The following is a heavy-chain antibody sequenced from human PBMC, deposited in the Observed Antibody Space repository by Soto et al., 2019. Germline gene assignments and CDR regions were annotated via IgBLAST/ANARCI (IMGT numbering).Heavy chain of an antibody. Sequence: EVQLLESGGGLVQAGESLRLSCAASGFTFSSYAMIWVRQAPGKGLGWVSVLGGSGGSTYYADSVKGRFTISRDNSQNTLYLQLNSLRAEDTAVYYWAKERRGISCGGGTCYSPAYWGPGTLVTVSS. CDR1: GFTFSSYA. CDR3: AKERRGISCGGGTCYSPAY. CDR2: LGGSGGST. V-gene: IGHV3-23*01. D-gene: IGHD2-15*01. J-gene: IGHJ4*02.